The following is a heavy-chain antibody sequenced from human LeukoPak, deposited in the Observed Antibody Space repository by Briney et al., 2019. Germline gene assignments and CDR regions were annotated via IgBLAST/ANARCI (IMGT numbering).Heavy chain of an antibody. CDR3: AKDIEASI. D-gene: IGHD2-15*01. CDR2: ISHSGANT. V-gene: IGHV3-23*01. J-gene: IGHJ4*02. CDR1: GFASSEFS. Sequence: GGSLRLSCAASGFASSEFSMSAICQAPGKGLGWGSLISHSGANTFYADSVKGRFSVSRDNSKNTMYLQMNSLRAEDTAVYYCAKDIEASIWGQGTLVAVSS.